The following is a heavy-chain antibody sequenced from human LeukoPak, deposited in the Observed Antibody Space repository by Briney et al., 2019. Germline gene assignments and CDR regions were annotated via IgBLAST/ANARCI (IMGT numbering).Heavy chain of an antibody. D-gene: IGHD2-8*01. CDR2: ISGSGAYT. CDR3: ANGNRCTSPNCLGYYYFYMDV. V-gene: IGHV3-23*01. CDR1: GFTFSSYA. J-gene: IGHJ6*03. Sequence: GGSLRLSCAASGFTFSSYAMSWVRQAPGKGLEWVSSISGSGAYTYYADSVKGRFTISRDNSKNTLYLQMNSLRAEDTAVYYCANGNRCTSPNCLGYYYFYMDVWGKGTTVTVSS.